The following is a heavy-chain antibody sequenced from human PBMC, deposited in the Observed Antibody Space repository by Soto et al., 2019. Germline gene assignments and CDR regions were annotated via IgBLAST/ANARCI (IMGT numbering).Heavy chain of an antibody. V-gene: IGHV3-23*01. CDR1: GFTFSTYA. Sequence: PGGSLRLSCVASGFTFSTYAMNWVRQAPGKGLDWVSLITDSGTDTYYADPVKGRFTISRDNSKNTLSLQMNSLRAEDTAVYYCARDRDIAYDLEGSFYYSGMDVWGQGTTVTVSS. J-gene: IGHJ6*02. D-gene: IGHD2-15*01. CDR3: ARDRDIAYDLEGSFYYSGMDV. CDR2: ITDSGTDT.